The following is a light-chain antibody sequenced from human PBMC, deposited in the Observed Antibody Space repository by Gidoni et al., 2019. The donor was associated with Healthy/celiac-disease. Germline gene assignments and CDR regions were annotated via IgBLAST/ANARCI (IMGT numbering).Light chain of an antibody. J-gene: IGKJ1*01. CDR2: AAS. CDR3: QQSYSTPWT. CDR1: QSTSSY. Sequence: NQLTQSPSSLPASVGDRVTITCRASQSTSSYLNWDQQKPGKAPKRLIYAASSLQSGVPSRCSGSGYGTEFTLTSSSLQPEDFATYDGQQSYSTPWTFXQXTKVEIK. V-gene: IGKV1-39*01.